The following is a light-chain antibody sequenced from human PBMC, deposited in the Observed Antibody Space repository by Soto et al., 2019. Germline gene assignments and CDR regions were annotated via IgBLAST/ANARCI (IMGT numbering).Light chain of an antibody. CDR1: QSVSSN. CDR3: QQYGSSRFT. V-gene: IGKV3-20*01. Sequence: IVLTQSPSTLSVSQGERATLSCRASQSVSSNLAWYQQKPGQAPRLLIYGASSRATGIPDRFSGSGSGTDFTLTISRLEPEDFAVYYCQQYGSSRFTFGPGTKVDIK. CDR2: GAS. J-gene: IGKJ3*01.